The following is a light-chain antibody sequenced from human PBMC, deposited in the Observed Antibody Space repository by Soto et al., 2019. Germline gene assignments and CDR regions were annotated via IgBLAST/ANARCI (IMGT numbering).Light chain of an antibody. CDR3: QQYGSSPVT. CDR2: GAS. J-gene: IGKJ2*01. CDR1: QSVSNSY. Sequence: IVLTQSPGTLSFSPGERATLSCRASQSVSNSYLAWYQQKPGQAPRLLIDGASSRATGIPDRFSGSGSGTDFILTISRLEPEDFAVYYCQQYGSSPVTFGQGTKLEIK. V-gene: IGKV3-20*01.